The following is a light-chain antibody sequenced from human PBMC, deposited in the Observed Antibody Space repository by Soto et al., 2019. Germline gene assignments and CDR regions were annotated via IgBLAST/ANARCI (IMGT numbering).Light chain of an antibody. CDR2: GAS. CDR1: QSISSGY. J-gene: IGKJ1*01. CDR3: QQYGSSPWT. Sequence: EIVLTQSPGTLSLSPGERATLSCRASQSISSGYLAWYQHKPGQPPGLLIYGASSRATGIPGRFSGSGSGTDFTLTISRLEPEDFAVYYCQQYGSSPWTFGQGTKVDIK. V-gene: IGKV3-20*01.